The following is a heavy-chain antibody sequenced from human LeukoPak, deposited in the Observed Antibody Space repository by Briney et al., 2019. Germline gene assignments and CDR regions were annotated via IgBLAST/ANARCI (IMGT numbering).Heavy chain of an antibody. D-gene: IGHD1-26*01. CDR3: ARLSVIVGAALEYYYYYMDV. CDR2: IYTNGNT. CDR1: GGSLSSGGYY. Sequence: SQTLSLTCSVSGGSLSSGGYYWTWIRQPAGKGPEWIGRIYTNGNTNYNPSLKSRVTMSVDTSKNQFSLNLSSVTAADTAVYYCARLSVIVGAALEYYYYYMDVWGQGTTVTVSS. V-gene: IGHV4-61*02. J-gene: IGHJ6*03.